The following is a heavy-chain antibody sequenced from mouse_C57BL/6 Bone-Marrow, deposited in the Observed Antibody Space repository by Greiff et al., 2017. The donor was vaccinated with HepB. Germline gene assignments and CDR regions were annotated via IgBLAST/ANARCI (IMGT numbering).Heavy chain of an antibody. CDR1: GFTFSSYG. D-gene: IGHD2-1*01. CDR2: ISSGGSYT. Sequence: DVMLVESGGDLVKPGGSLKLSCAASGFTFSSYGMSWVRQTPDKRLEWVATISSGGSYTYYPDSVKGRFTISRDNAKNTLYLQMSSLKSEDTAMYYCARHGNLWFAYWGQGTLVTVSA. V-gene: IGHV5-6*02. J-gene: IGHJ3*01. CDR3: ARHGNLWFAY.